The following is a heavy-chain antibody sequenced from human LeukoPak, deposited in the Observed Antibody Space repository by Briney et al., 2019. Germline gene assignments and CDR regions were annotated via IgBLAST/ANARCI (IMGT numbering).Heavy chain of an antibody. Sequence: ASVKVSCKASGYTFTSYDINWVRQATGQGLEWMGWMNPNSGNTGYAQKFQGRVTITRNTSISTAYMELSSLRSEDTAVYYCAREGGLGRSGSYPFDYWGQGTLVTVSS. D-gene: IGHD3-10*01. CDR1: GYTFTSYD. CDR2: MNPNSGNT. J-gene: IGHJ4*02. CDR3: AREGGLGRSGSYPFDY. V-gene: IGHV1-8*03.